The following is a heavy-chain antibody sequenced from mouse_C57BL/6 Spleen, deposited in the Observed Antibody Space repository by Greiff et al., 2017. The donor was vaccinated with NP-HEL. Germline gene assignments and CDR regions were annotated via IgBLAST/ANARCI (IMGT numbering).Heavy chain of an antibody. J-gene: IGHJ2*01. V-gene: IGHV1-18*01. CDR2: INPNNGGT. CDR3: ARPTVVGFDY. CDR1: GYTFTDYN. D-gene: IGHD1-1*01. Sequence: EVQRVESGPELVKPGASVKIPCKASGYTFTDYNMDWVKQSHGKSLEWIGDINPNNGGTIYNQKFKGKATLTVDKSSSTAYMELRSLTSEDTAVYYCARPTVVGFDYWGQGTTLTVSS.